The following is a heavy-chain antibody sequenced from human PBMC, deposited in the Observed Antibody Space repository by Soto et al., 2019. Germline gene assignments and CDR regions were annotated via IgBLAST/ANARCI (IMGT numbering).Heavy chain of an antibody. CDR1: GFTFSSHA. Sequence: PGGSLRLSCAAAGFTFSSHAMHWVRQAPGKGLEWVAVISYDGSNKYYADSVKGRFIISRDNSKNTLYLQMDSLRVDDTAVYYCARAEFLFDYWGQGTLVTVSS. D-gene: IGHD2-21*01. CDR2: ISYDGSNK. CDR3: ARAEFLFDY. V-gene: IGHV3-30-3*01. J-gene: IGHJ4*02.